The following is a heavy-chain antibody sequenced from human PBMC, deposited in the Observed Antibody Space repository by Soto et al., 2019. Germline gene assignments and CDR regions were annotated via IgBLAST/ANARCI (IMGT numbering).Heavy chain of an antibody. D-gene: IGHD3-10*01. V-gene: IGHV1-69*02. J-gene: IGHJ6*02. CDR1: GGTFSSYT. Sequence: QVQLVQSGAEAKKPGSSVKVSCKASGGTFSSYTISWVRQAPGQGLEWMGRIIPILGIANYAQKFQGRGTXPXXKSTSTAYMELSSLRSEDTAVYYCARFRGSYGMDVWGQGTTVTVSS. CDR2: IIPILGIA. CDR3: ARFRGSYGMDV.